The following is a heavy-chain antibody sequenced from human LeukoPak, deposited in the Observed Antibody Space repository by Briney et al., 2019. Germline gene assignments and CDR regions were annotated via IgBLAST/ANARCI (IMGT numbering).Heavy chain of an antibody. CDR3: ATLSGGDDAFDI. D-gene: IGHD6-19*01. J-gene: IGHJ3*02. Sequence: ASETLSLTCTVSGGSISSYYWSWIRQPPGKGLEWIGYIFYTGSTNYNPSLKSRVTISVLTSKNRFSLKLSSVTAADTAVYYCATLSGGDDAFDIWGQGTMVTVSS. V-gene: IGHV4-59*01. CDR2: IFYTGST. CDR1: GGSISSYY.